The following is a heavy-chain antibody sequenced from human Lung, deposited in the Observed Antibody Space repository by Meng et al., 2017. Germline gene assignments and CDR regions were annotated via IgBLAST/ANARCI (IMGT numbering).Heavy chain of an antibody. CDR1: GYSFTAEY. J-gene: IGHJ4*02. Sequence: GEVVEVGAEVKKPGAAVKGAGKPSGYSFTAEYRRGGRQAPGQGLEWRGRINPKSGDTGYAQKFQARVTMTGDTSISTAYMERSGLRSDDTAMYYCAGDEDISAAGKLFGDYWGQGTLVTVSS. D-gene: IGHD6-25*01. CDR2: INPKSGDT. CDR3: AGDEDISAAGKLFGDY. V-gene: IGHV1-2*06.